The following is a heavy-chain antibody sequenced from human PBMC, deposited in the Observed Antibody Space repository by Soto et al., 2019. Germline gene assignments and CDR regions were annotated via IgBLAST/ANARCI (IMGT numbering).Heavy chain of an antibody. Sequence: SETLSLTCAVYGGSFSGYCWSWIRQPPGKGLEWIGEINHSGSTNYNPSLKSRVTISVDTSKNQFSLKLSSVTAADTAVYYCALYYYGSGSYYNVTSSQYWFDPWGQGTLVTVSS. CDR1: GGSFSGYC. CDR2: INHSGST. V-gene: IGHV4-34*01. D-gene: IGHD3-10*01. J-gene: IGHJ5*02. CDR3: ALYYYGSGSYYNVTSSQYWFDP.